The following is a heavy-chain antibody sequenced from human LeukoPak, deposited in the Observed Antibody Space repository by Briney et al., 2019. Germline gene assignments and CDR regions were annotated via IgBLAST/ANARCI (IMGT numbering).Heavy chain of an antibody. CDR1: GGSFGGYY. Sequence: SETLSLTCAVYGGSFGGYYWSWIRQPPGKGLEWIGEINHSGSTNYNPSLKSRVTISVDTSKNQFSLKLSSVTAADTAVYYCARGPVPDCSGGSCYSLGFGYWGQGTLVTVSS. CDR2: INHSGST. CDR3: ARGPVPDCSGGSCYSLGFGY. V-gene: IGHV4-34*01. D-gene: IGHD2-15*01. J-gene: IGHJ4*02.